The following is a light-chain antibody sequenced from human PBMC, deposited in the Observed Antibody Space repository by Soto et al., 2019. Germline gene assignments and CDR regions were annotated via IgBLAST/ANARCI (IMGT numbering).Light chain of an antibody. J-gene: IGKJ4*01. CDR1: QAVSSIL. CDR2: GAS. CDR3: QQHGTSPI. Sequence: EVVLTQSPGALSLSPGERDTLSCRASQAVSSILLAWYQQKPGQAPRLLIYGASSRATGIPDRFSGSGSGTDFTLTVSRLEPEDFAVYYCQQHGTSPIFGGGTKVEIK. V-gene: IGKV3-20*01.